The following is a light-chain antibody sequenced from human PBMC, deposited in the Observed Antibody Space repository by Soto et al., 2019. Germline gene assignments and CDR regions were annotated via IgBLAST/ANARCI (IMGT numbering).Light chain of an antibody. Sequence: QSVLTQPASVSGSPGQSITISCIGTRDDFGRYNLVSWYQHHPGKAPKVVIYQATKRPSGVSGRFSGSKSGNTASLTISGLEADDEAQYYFCSYGGFSTCVIFGGGTKLTVL. J-gene: IGLJ2*01. CDR1: RDDFGRYNL. CDR3: CSYGGFSTCVI. V-gene: IGLV2-23*01. CDR2: QAT.